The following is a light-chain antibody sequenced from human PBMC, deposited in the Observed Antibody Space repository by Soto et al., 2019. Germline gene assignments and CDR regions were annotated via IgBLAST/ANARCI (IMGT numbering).Light chain of an antibody. CDR2: GAS. CDR1: QSVSDN. CDR3: QQYVSSPRT. Sequence: EIVMTQSPDTLSVSPGERATLSCRASQSVSDNLAWYQQKPGQAPRLLIYGASSRATGIPDRFSGSESGTDFTLTISSLEPEDFAVYYCQQYVSSPRTFGQGTKVDIK. V-gene: IGKV3-20*01. J-gene: IGKJ1*01.